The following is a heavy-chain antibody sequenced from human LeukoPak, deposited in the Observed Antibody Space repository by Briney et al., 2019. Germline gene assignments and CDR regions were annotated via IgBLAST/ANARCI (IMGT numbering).Heavy chain of an antibody. CDR2: IYYSGST. Sequence: SETLSLTCTVSGGSISSYYWSWIRQPPGKGLEWIGYIYYSGSTNYNPSLKSRVTISVDTSKNQFSLKLSSVTAADTAVYYCAGTYYYDSSGYYHYSLWGQGTLVTVSS. D-gene: IGHD3-22*01. CDR1: GGSISSYY. J-gene: IGHJ4*02. V-gene: IGHV4-59*01. CDR3: AGTYYYDSSGYYHYSL.